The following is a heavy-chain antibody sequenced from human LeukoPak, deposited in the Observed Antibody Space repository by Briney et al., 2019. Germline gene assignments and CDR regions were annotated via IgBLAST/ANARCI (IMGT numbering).Heavy chain of an antibody. CDR1: GGSISSYY. Sequence: SETLSLTCTVSGGSISSYYWSWIRQPPGKGLEWIGYIYCSGSTNYKPSLKSRVTISVDTSKNQFSLKVSSVTAADTAVYYCARGSSLQTIFDYWGQGTLVTVSS. CDR2: IYCSGST. D-gene: IGHD4-11*01. CDR3: ARGSSLQTIFDY. J-gene: IGHJ4*02. V-gene: IGHV4-59*01.